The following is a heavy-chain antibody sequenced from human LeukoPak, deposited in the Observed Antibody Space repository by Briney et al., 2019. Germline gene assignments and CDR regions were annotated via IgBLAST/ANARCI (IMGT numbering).Heavy chain of an antibody. CDR3: AKAQYSGSYANDF. D-gene: IGHD1-26*01. CDR1: GFTVSSNY. V-gene: IGHV3-66*01. J-gene: IGHJ4*02. Sequence: SGGSLRLSCEASGFTVSSNYMSWVRQAPGKGLEWVSAIYSGGSTYYADSVKGRLTISRDNSKNTLYLQMNSLRVEDTAVYYCAKAQYSGSYANDFWGQGTLVTVSS. CDR2: IYSGGST.